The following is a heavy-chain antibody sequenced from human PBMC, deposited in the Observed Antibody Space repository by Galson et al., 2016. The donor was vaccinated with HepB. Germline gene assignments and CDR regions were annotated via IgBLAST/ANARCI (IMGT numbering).Heavy chain of an antibody. CDR3: SHSRRVALGRGANGDYIRDV. D-gene: IGHD3-10*01. Sequence: PALVKPTQTLTLTCTFSGFSLSNYGVGVGWVRQPPGKAPEWLAFIYWDDDKGYSPSLETRLSISKDTSKNQVVLTVTNMDHVDTGTYYCSHSRRVALGRGANGDYIRDVWGQGSVVSVSS. V-gene: IGHV2-5*02. CDR2: IYWDDDK. CDR1: GFSLSNYGVG. J-gene: IGHJ6*02.